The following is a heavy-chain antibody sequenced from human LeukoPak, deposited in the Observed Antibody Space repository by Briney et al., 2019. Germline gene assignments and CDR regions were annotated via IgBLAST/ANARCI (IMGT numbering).Heavy chain of an antibody. CDR3: ARVIVVVPAALRNYYYYGMDL. CDR2: ISSSSTI. CDR1: GFTFSSYS. D-gene: IGHD2-2*01. J-gene: IGHJ6*02. Sequence: GSLRLSCAASGFTFSSYSMNWVRQAPGKGLEWVSYISSSSTIYYADSVKGRFTISRDNAKNSLYLQMNSLRDEDTAVYYCARVIVVVPAALRNYYYYGMDLWGQGTTVTVSS. V-gene: IGHV3-48*02.